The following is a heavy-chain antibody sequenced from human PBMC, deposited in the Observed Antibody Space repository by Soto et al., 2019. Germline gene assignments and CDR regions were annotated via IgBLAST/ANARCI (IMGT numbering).Heavy chain of an antibody. D-gene: IGHD2-8*01. V-gene: IGHV3-23*01. CDR3: AKGGMRWMDV. CDR2: ISGSGGST. CDR1: GFTFSSYA. J-gene: IGHJ6*02. Sequence: VGSLRLSCAASGFTFSSYAMSWVRQAPGKGLEWVSAISGSGGSTYYADSVKGRFTISRDNFKNTLYLQMNSLRAEDTAVYYCAKGGMRWMDVWGQGTTVTVSS.